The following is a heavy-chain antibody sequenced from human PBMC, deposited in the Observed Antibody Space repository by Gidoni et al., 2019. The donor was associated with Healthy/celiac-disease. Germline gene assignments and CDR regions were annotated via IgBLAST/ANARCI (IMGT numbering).Heavy chain of an antibody. CDR3: ARNEVAARPGEGLVDY. J-gene: IGHJ4*02. CDR1: GFTFSSYT. CDR2: ISSSSSYI. V-gene: IGHV3-21*01. D-gene: IGHD6-6*01. Sequence: EVQLVESGGGLVKPGGSLRLSCAASGFTFSSYTMSWVRQAPGKGLEWVSSISSSSSYIYYADSVKGRFTISRDNAKNSLYLQMNSLRAEDTAVYYCARNEVAARPGEGLVDYWGQGTLVTVSS.